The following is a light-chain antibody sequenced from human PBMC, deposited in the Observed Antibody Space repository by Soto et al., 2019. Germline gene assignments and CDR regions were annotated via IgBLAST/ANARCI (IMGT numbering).Light chain of an antibody. CDR1: SSNIGSNV. CDR3: AAWDDSLNAVL. CDR2: SDN. V-gene: IGLV1-44*01. J-gene: IGLJ2*01. Sequence: QLVLTQPPSASGTPGQRVTFSCSGGSSNIGSNVVNWYQQLPGTAPKLLIYSDNQRPSGVPARFSGSKSGASASLAINGLQSEDEADYYCAAWDDSLNAVLFGGGTKVTVL.